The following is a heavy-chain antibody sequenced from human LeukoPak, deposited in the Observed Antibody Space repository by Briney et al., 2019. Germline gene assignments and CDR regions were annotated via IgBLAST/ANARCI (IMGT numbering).Heavy chain of an antibody. Sequence: SETLSLTCTVSGGSISSYYWSWIRQPPGKGLEWIGSIYYSGSTYYNPSLKSRVTISVDTSKNQFSLKLSSVTAADTAVYYCARHPRAAPDYYMDVWGKGTTVTVSS. CDR2: IYYSGST. CDR3: ARHPRAAPDYYMDV. J-gene: IGHJ6*03. CDR1: GGSISSYY. D-gene: IGHD6-13*01. V-gene: IGHV4-59*05.